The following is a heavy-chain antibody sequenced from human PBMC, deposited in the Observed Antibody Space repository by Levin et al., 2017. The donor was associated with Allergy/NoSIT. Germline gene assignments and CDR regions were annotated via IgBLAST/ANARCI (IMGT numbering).Heavy chain of an antibody. CDR2: ISWNSGSI. CDR3: AKDGSSGWHNYYYYGMDV. J-gene: IGHJ6*02. Sequence: GGSLRLSCAASGFTFDDYAMHWVRQAPGKGLEWVSGISWNSGSIGYADSVKGRFTISRDNAKNSLYLQMNSLRAEDTALYYCAKDGSSGWHNYYYYGMDVWGQGTTVTVSS. CDR1: GFTFDDYA. V-gene: IGHV3-9*01. D-gene: IGHD6-19*01.